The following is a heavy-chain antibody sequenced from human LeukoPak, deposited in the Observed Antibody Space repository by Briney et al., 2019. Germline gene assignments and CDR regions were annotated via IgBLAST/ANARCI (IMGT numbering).Heavy chain of an antibody. CDR3: AVVVRGVIIGGYFDY. V-gene: IGHV5-51*01. J-gene: IGHJ4*02. CDR2: IYPGDSDT. D-gene: IGHD3-10*01. CDR1: GYSFTSYW. Sequence: GESPKISCKGAGYSFTSYWIGWVRQMPGKGLEWMGIIYPGDSDTRYSPSFQGQVTISADKSISTAYLQWSSLKASDTAMYYCAVVVRGVIIGGYFDYWGQGTLVTVSS.